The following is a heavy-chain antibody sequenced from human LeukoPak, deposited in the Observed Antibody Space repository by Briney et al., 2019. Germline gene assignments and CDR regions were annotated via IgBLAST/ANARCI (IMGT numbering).Heavy chain of an antibody. V-gene: IGHV4-39*01. CDR3: ARRTVTTGYRDV. J-gene: IGHJ6*03. CDR1: GGSISSSSYY. Sequence: PSETLSLTCTVSGGSISSSSYYWGWIRQPPGRGLEWFRSIYYSGSTYYNPSLKSRVTISVDTSKNQFPLKLSSVTAADTAVYYCARRTVTTGYRDVWGKGTTVTVSS. D-gene: IGHD4-17*01. CDR2: IYYSGST.